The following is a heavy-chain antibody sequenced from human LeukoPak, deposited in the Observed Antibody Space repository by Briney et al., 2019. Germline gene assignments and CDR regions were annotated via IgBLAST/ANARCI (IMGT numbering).Heavy chain of an antibody. V-gene: IGHV1-8*03. CDR3: ARGRWDETLDYDFWSRGPEYYYMDV. CDR1: GYTFTSYD. J-gene: IGHJ6*03. D-gene: IGHD3-3*01. Sequence: ASVKVSCKASGYTFTSYDINWVRQATGQGLEWMGWMNPNSGNTGYAQKFQGRVTITRNTSISTAYMELSSLRSEDTAVYYCARGRWDETLDYDFWSRGPEYYYMDVWGKGTTVTVSS. CDR2: MNPNSGNT.